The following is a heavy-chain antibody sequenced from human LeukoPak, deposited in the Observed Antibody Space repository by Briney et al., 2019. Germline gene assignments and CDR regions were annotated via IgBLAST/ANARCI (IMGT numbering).Heavy chain of an antibody. CDR2: INPNSGGT. D-gene: IGHD2-2*01. CDR3: ARVRIVVVPAAPGGWFDP. J-gene: IGHJ5*02. CDR1: GYTFTGYY. Sequence: ASVKVSCKASGYTFTGYYMHWVRQAPGQGLEWMGWINPNSGGTNYAQKLQGRVTMTTDTSTSTAYMELRSLRSDDTAVYYCARVRIVVVPAAPGGWFDPWGQGTLVTVSS. V-gene: IGHV1-2*02.